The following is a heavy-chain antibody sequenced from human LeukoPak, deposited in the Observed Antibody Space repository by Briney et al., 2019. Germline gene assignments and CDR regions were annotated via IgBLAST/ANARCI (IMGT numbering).Heavy chain of an antibody. V-gene: IGHV3-48*03. CDR3: AKGLYSNSDY. J-gene: IGHJ4*02. D-gene: IGHD4-11*01. CDR1: GFTFSTYE. Sequence: PGGSLRLSCAASGFTFSTYEMTWVRQSPGKGLEWVSYISSSGSTIYYADSVKGRFTISRDNSKNTLYLQMNSLRVEDTAVYYCAKGLYSNSDYWGQGTLVTVSS. CDR2: ISSSGSTI.